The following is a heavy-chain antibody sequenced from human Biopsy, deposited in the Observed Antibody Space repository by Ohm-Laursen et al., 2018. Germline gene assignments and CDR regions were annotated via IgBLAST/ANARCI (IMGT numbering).Heavy chain of an antibody. D-gene: IGHD3-16*01. Sequence: SLRLSCAASGFAFDDYAMHWIRQAPGKGLEWVSNINSVGTIYYADSVRGRFTISRDNAKNSLYLQMNSLRVEDTAVYYCARSVGIMAAPIDYWGQGTLVTVSS. J-gene: IGHJ4*02. CDR2: INSVGTI. CDR1: GFAFDDYA. CDR3: ARSVGIMAAPIDY. V-gene: IGHV3-11*01.